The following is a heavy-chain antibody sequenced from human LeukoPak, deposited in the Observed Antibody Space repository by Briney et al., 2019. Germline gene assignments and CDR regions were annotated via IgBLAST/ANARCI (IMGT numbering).Heavy chain of an antibody. CDR1: GYSFTSYW. J-gene: IGHJ4*02. CDR2: IYPGDSDT. D-gene: IGHD3-10*01. CDR3: ARGGHYYYGSDSFDY. V-gene: IGHV5-51*01. Sequence: KCGESLKISCKGSGYSFTSYWIGWVRQMPGKGLEWMGIIYPGDSDTRYSPSFQGQVTISADKSISTAYLQWSSLKASDTAMYYCARGGHYYYGSDSFDYWGQGTLVTVPS.